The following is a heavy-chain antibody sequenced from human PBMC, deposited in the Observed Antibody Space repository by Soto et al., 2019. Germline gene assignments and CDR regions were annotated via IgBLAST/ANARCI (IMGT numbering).Heavy chain of an antibody. V-gene: IGHV3-23*01. CDR1: GFTFSSYA. Sequence: HPGGSLRLSCATSGFTFSSYAMSWVRQAPGKGLEWVSAISGSGGSTYYADSVKGRFTISRDNSKNTLYLQMNSLRAEDTTVYYCAKDFDWLFTYYGMDVWGQGTTVTVSS. CDR3: AKDFDWLFTYYGMDV. CDR2: ISGSGGST. D-gene: IGHD3-9*01. J-gene: IGHJ6*02.